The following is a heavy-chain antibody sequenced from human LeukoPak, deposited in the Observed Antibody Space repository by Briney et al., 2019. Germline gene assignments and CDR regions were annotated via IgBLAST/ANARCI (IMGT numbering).Heavy chain of an antibody. J-gene: IGHJ5*02. D-gene: IGHD2-2*01. V-gene: IGHV4-59*08. CDR2: IYYSGST. CDR3: ARHLLWPNWFDP. CDR1: GGSISSYY. Sequence: SETLSLTRTVSGGSISSYYWSWIRQPPGKGLEWIGYIYYSGSTNYNPSLKSRVTISVDTSKNQFSLKLRSVTAADTAVYYCARHLLWPNWFDPWGQGTLVTVSS.